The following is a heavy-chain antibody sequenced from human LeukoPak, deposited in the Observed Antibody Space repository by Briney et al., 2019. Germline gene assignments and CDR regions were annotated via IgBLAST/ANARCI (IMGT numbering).Heavy chain of an antibody. D-gene: IGHD3-3*01. J-gene: IGHJ4*02. Sequence: ASVKVSCKASVYTFTGYYMHWVRQAPGQGLEWMGWINPNSGGTNYAQKFQGRVTMTRDTSISTAYMELSRLRSDDTAVYYCASASPPALRFLEWLPFNWGQGTLVTVSS. CDR2: INPNSGGT. CDR1: VYTFTGYY. CDR3: ASASPPALRFLEWLPFN. V-gene: IGHV1-2*02.